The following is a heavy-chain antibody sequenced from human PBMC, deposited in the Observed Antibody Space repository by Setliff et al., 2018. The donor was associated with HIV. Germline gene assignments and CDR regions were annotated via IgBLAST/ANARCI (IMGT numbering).Heavy chain of an antibody. CDR2: IDSSGTT. J-gene: IGHJ5*02. CDR1: GGSFGVYR. V-gene: IGHV4-4*07. CDR3: ARDRHSSGLGSYGP. D-gene: IGHD3-10*01. Sequence: SETLSLTCTISGGSFGVYRWSWIRQSAGRGLGWIGRIDSSGTTDYKPSLKGGVAISVDTSRNQFSLRVTSVTAADTAAYFCARDRHSSGLGSYGPWGPGILVTVSS.